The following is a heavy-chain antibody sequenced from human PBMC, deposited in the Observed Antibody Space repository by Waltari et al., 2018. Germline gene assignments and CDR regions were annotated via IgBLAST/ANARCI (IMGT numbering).Heavy chain of an antibody. D-gene: IGHD2-2*01. CDR1: GGSISSGPYW. J-gene: IGHJ5*02. CDR2: VYTNGGT. V-gene: IGHV4-61*02. Sequence: QVQLQESGPGLVKPSQTLSLTCTVSGGSISSGPYWWAWIRQPVGKGRELIGRVYTNGGTDYNPSLESRVTVSMDTTKNQVSLRLTSVTAADTAVYYCARGRIPAASCFDPWGQGTLVTVSS. CDR3: ARGRIPAASCFDP.